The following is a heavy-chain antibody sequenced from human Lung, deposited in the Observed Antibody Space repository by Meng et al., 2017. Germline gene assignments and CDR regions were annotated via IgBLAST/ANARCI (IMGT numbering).Heavy chain of an antibody. Sequence: QVPLVQSGAAVKEPGAPLRVSCKPSGYSFTAYYIHWVRQAPGQGLEWLGHINPNSGDTLYAQKFQGRVSMTGDTSISTAYVELSSLRSDDTAVYYCVRDENISLGKLFGDYWGQGTMVTVSS. CDR2: INPNSGDT. D-gene: IGHD2-21*01. CDR1: GYSFTAYY. J-gene: IGHJ4*02. CDR3: VRDENISLGKLFGDY. V-gene: IGHV1-2*06.